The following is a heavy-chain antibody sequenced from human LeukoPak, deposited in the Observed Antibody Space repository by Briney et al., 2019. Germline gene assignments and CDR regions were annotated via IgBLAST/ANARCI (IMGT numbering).Heavy chain of an antibody. V-gene: IGHV4-39*01. CDR1: GGSISSSSYY. J-gene: IGHJ6*02. CDR2: IYYSGST. Sequence: SETLSLTCTVSGGSISSSSYYWGWIRQPPGKGLEWIGSIYYSGSTYYNPSLKSRVTISVDTSKNQFSLKLSSVTAADTAVYYCARHDRRSIVVVVAAKIDYYYGMDVWGQGTTVTVSS. CDR3: ARHDRRSIVVVVAAKIDYYYGMDV. D-gene: IGHD2-15*01.